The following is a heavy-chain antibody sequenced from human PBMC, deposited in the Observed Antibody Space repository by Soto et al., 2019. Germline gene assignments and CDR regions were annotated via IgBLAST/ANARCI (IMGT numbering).Heavy chain of an antibody. V-gene: IGHV1-69*06. CDR1: GGTFTSYT. CDR2: IIPIFATT. D-gene: IGHD6-6*01. CDR3: ARLRKQLVRYYGMDV. Sequence: QVQLVQSGAEVKKPGSSVKVSCKASGGTFTSYTITWVRQAPGQGLEWMGGIIPIFATTNYAQKFQGRVTITADKSTSTAYMELSSLRSEDTAVYYCARLRKQLVRYYGMDVWGLGTTVTVSS. J-gene: IGHJ6*02.